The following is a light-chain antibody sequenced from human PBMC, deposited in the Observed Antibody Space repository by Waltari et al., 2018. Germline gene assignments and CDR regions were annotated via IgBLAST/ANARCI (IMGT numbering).Light chain of an antibody. V-gene: IGKV3-11*01. Sequence: EIVMTQSPATLSVSTGERATLSCRTSQSVSSNLAWYQQKPGQAPRLLIYGASTRATGIPARFSGSGSGTDFTLTITSLEPEDFAVYYCQQRSDWPLTFGGGTKVEIK. CDR3: QQRSDWPLT. CDR1: QSVSSN. J-gene: IGKJ4*01. CDR2: GAS.